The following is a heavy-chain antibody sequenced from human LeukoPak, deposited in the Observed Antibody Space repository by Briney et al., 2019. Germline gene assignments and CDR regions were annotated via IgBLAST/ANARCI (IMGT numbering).Heavy chain of an antibody. CDR2: IYYSGST. Sequence: SETLSLTCTVSGGSISSYYWSWIRQPPGKGLEWIGYIYYSGSTNYNPSLKSRVTISVDTSKNQFSLKLSSVTAADTAVYYCARHRGELRYFDWLNWFDPWGQGTLVTVSS. J-gene: IGHJ5*02. D-gene: IGHD3-9*01. CDR3: ARHRGELRYFDWLNWFDP. CDR1: GGSISSYY. V-gene: IGHV4-59*08.